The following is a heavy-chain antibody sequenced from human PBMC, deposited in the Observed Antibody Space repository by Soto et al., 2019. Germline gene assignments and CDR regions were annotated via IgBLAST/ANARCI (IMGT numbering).Heavy chain of an antibody. V-gene: IGHV3-15*01. CDR3: TTDSLVLRFLEWAFDP. CDR2: IKSKTDGGTT. J-gene: IGHJ5*02. D-gene: IGHD3-3*01. Sequence: EVQLVESGGGLVKPGGSLRLSCVASGFTFSNAWMSWVRQAPGKGLEWVGRIKSKTDGGTTDYAAPVKGRFTISRDDSKNTLYLQMNSLKTEDTAVYYCTTDSLVLRFLEWAFDPWGQGTLVTVSS. CDR1: GFTFSNAW.